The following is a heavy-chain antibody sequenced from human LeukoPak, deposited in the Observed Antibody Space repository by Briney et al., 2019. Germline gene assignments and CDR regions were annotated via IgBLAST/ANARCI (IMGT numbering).Heavy chain of an antibody. J-gene: IGHJ3*02. CDR1: GSTFSSYA. CDR2: IIPIFGTA. V-gene: IGHV1-69*01. Sequence: ASVKVSCKASGSTFSSYAISWVRQAPGQGLEWMGGIIPIFGTANYAQKFQGRVTITADESTSTAYMELSSLRSEDTAVYYCARDGRDGYPGGYDAFDIWGQGTMVTVSS. CDR3: ARDGRDGYPGGYDAFDI. D-gene: IGHD5-24*01.